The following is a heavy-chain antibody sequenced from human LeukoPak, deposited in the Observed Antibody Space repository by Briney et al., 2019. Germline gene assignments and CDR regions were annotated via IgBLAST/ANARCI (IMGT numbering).Heavy chain of an antibody. Sequence: PGGSLRLSCTASGFTFGDYAMSWVRQAPGKGLEWVGFIRTKAYGGTTEYAASVKGRFTISRDDSKSIAYLQMNSLKTEDTAVYYCTRDRAFPYCGGDCYSGDYYYYYGMDVWGQGTTVTVSS. CDR2: IRTKAYGGTT. J-gene: IGHJ6*02. V-gene: IGHV3-49*04. CDR1: GFTFGDYA. D-gene: IGHD2-21*02. CDR3: TRDRAFPYCGGDCYSGDYYYYYGMDV.